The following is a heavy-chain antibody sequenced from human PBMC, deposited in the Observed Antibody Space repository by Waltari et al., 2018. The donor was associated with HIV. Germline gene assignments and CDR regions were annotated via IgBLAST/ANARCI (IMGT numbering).Heavy chain of an antibody. CDR3: ARDRGSFASFFYGLDV. V-gene: IGHV3-30*01. CDR2: ISYDGSNK. J-gene: IGHJ6*02. CDR1: GLTFRSYA. Sequence: QAQLVESGGGVVQPGRSLRLSCSASGLTFRSYAIHWVRQAPGKGLEWVAVISYDGSNKFYADSVKGRFTISRDISENTLFLQMDSLRAEDTAVYYCARDRGSFASFFYGLDVWGQGTTVTVSS. D-gene: IGHD3-10*01.